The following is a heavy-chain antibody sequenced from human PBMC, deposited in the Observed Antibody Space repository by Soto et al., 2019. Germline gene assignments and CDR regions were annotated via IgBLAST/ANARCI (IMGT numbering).Heavy chain of an antibody. Sequence: PSETLSLTCSVSGGSISDTSYYWGWVRQPPGKGLEWIGSICSTGPTYYIPSPKSRVTMSVDTSKNQFSLSLNSVTAADTALYFCARHRRETGTYAQPLDYWGQGTLVTVSS. CDR1: GGSISDTSYY. V-gene: IGHV4-39*01. CDR3: ARHRRETGTYAQPLDY. CDR2: ICSTGPT. J-gene: IGHJ4*02. D-gene: IGHD1-1*01.